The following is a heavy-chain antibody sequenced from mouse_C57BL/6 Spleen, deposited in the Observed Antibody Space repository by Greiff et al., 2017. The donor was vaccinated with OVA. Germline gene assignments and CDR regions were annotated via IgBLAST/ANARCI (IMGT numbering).Heavy chain of an antibody. CDR1: GFNIKDDY. Sequence: VHVKQSGAELVRPGASVKLSCTASGFNIKDDYMHWVKQRPEQGLEWIGWIDPENGDTEYASKFQGKATITADTSSNTAYLQLSSLTSEDTAVYYCTTHYYGSSYGGYFDYWGQGTTLTVSS. D-gene: IGHD1-1*01. J-gene: IGHJ2*01. V-gene: IGHV14-4*01. CDR3: TTHYYGSSYGGYFDY. CDR2: IDPENGDT.